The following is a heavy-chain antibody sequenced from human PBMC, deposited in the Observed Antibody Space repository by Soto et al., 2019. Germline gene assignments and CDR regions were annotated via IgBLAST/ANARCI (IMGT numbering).Heavy chain of an antibody. CDR2: INHSGST. D-gene: IGHD6-19*01. V-gene: IGHV4-34*01. CDR1: GGSLSGYY. CDR3: ARRAGIGNWFDP. J-gene: IGHJ5*02. Sequence: TSETLSLTCAVYGGSLSGYYWSWIRQPPGKGLEWIGEINHSGSTNYNPSLKSRVTISVDTSKNQFSLKLSSVTAADTAVYYCARRAGIGNWFDPWGQGTLVTVSS.